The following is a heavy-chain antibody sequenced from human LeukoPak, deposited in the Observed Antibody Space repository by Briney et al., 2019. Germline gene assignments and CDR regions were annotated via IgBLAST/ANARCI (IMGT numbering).Heavy chain of an antibody. CDR3: ASLAYYSFDY. J-gene: IGHJ4*02. CDR2: IFYTGST. Sequence: SETLSLTCTVSGGSLSSGDYYWSWIRQPPGKGLEWIGYIFYTGSTYYNPSLKSRVTISVDTSKNQFSLRLSSVTAADTAVYYCASLAYYSFDYWGQGTLVTVSS. CDR1: GGSLSSGDYY. D-gene: IGHD2-21*01. V-gene: IGHV4-30-4*01.